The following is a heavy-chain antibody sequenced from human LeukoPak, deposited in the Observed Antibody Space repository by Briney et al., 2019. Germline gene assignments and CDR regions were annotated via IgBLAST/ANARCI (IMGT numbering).Heavy chain of an antibody. CDR1: GFTFSSYA. V-gene: IGHV3-23*01. D-gene: IGHD3-10*01. Sequence: GGSLRLSCAASGFTFSSYAMSWVRQAPGKGLEWVSTIGSTTYYADSVKRRFTISRDNSKNTLYLQMNSLRAEDTAVYYCASRGKYYFDYWGQGTLVTVSS. J-gene: IGHJ4*02. CDR2: IGSTT. CDR3: ASRGKYYFDY.